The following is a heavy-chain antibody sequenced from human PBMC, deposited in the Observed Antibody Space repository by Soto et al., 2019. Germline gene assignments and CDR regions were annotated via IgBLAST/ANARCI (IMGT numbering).Heavy chain of an antibody. V-gene: IGHV3-11*01. CDR2: ISSSGSTI. CDR3: ARDPSWLRLFDY. CDR1: GFTFSDYY. D-gene: IGHD5-12*01. J-gene: IGHJ4*02. Sequence: GGSRRLSCAASGFTFSDYYMSWIRQAPGKGLEWVSYISSSGSTIYYADSVKGRFTISRDNAKNSLYLQMNSLRAEDTAVYYCARDPSWLRLFDYWGQGTLVTVSS.